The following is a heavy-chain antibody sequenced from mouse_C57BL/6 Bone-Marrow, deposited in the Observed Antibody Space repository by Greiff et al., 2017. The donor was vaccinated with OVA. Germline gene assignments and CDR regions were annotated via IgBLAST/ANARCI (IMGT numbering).Heavy chain of an antibody. CDR2: IYPTNGGN. V-gene: IGHV1-34*01. Sequence: VHVMQSGPELVKPGASVKMSCKASGYTFTDYYMHWVTQSHGTSLEWIGYIYPTNGGNGSNQTFKGTATLTVDKSSRTAYMELRSLTSEDSAVYYCARLGRYGYDETWCAYWGQGTLVTVSA. CDR1: GYTFTDYY. CDR3: ARLGRYGYDETWCAY. D-gene: IGHD2-2*01. J-gene: IGHJ3*01.